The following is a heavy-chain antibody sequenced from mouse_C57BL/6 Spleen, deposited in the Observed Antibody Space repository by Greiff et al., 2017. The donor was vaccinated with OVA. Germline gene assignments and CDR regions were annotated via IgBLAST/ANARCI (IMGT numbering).Heavy chain of an antibody. CDR2: IHPSDSDT. Sequence: QVQLQQPGAELVKPGASVEVSCKASGYTFTSYWMHWVKQRPGQGLEWIGRIHPSDSDTNYNQKFKGKATLTVDKSSSTAYMQLSSLTSEDSAVYYCAIDVTVVADYYAMDYWGQGTSVTVSS. CDR1: GYTFTSYW. D-gene: IGHD1-1*01. J-gene: IGHJ4*01. V-gene: IGHV1-74*01. CDR3: AIDVTVVADYYAMDY.